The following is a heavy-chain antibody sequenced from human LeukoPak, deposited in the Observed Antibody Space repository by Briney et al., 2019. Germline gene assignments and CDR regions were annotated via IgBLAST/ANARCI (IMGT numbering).Heavy chain of an antibody. J-gene: IGHJ4*02. D-gene: IGHD6-6*01. CDR3: ARDEYIAGVSNY. Sequence: GGSLRLSCAASGFTFSSYDMHWVRQTPGKGLEWVSAIGTAGDTYYPGSVKGRFTISRENVKNSLYLQMNSLRAEDTAVYYCARDEYIAGVSNYWGQGTLVTVSS. V-gene: IGHV3-13*01. CDR2: IGTAGDT. CDR1: GFTFSSYD.